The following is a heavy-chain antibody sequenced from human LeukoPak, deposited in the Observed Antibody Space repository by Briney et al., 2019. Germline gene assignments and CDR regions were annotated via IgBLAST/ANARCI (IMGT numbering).Heavy chain of an antibody. CDR1: GGSISSGGYY. Sequence: SQTLSLTCTVSGGSISSGGYYWSWIRQHPGKGLEWIGYIYYSGSTYYNPSLKSRVTISVDTSKNQFSPKLSSVTAADTAVYYCAARFGGEEVAFDIWGQGTMVTVSS. J-gene: IGHJ3*02. D-gene: IGHD2-21*01. CDR3: AARFGGEEVAFDI. CDR2: IYYSGST. V-gene: IGHV4-31*03.